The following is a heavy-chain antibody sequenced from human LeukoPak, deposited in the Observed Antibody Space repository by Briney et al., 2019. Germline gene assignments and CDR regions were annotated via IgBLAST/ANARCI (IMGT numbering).Heavy chain of an antibody. J-gene: IGHJ4*02. D-gene: IGHD3-3*01. V-gene: IGHV3-49*04. CDR3: TSNTRGDFWSGYPFDY. CDR2: VRSKAYGGTT. Sequence: GGSLRLSCTASGFTFGDYAMSWVRQAPGKGLEWVGFVRSKAYGGTTEYAASVKGRFTFSRDDSKSIAYLQMNSLKTEDTAVYYCTSNTRGDFWSGYPFDYWGQGTLVTVSS. CDR1: GFTFGDYA.